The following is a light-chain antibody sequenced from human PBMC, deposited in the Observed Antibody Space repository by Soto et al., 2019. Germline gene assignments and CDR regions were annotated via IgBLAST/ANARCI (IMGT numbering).Light chain of an antibody. CDR1: SSNIGSNT. J-gene: IGLJ2*01. V-gene: IGLV1-44*01. CDR3: AAWDDSLRGLA. CDR2: NNS. Sequence: QAVLTQPPSASGTPGQMVTISCSGSSSNIGSNTVNWYQQLPGMAPKLLIYNNSQRPSGVPDRFSGSKSGTSASLAISGLQSEDEADYYCAAWDDSLRGLAFGGGTKITVL.